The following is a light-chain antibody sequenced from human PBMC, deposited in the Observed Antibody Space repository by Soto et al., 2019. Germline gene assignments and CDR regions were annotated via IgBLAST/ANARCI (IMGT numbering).Light chain of an antibody. CDR3: RQYNNWWT. J-gene: IGKJ1*01. CDR1: QSVRSS. V-gene: IGKV3-15*01. CDR2: GAS. Sequence: EIVMTQSPDTLSVSPGERATLSCRASQSVRSSLAWYQQKPGQAPRLLIYGASTRATGIPARFSGSGSGTEFTLTISSLQSEDSAVYYCRQYNNWWTFGQGTKVEIK.